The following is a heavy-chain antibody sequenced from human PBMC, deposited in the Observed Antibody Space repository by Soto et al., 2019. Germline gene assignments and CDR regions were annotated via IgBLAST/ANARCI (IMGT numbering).Heavy chain of an antibody. D-gene: IGHD5-12*01. V-gene: IGHV1-69*15. Sequence: QVQLVQSGAEVKKPGSSVKVSCKASGGTFSNYAITWVRQAPGQGLEWLGRIIPIFGSANFAQKFQGRVTLTAEESTTTAYIERSNLRSEDTAVYYCAKDGGKDGYFGNWFDPWGQGTLVTVSS. CDR2: IIPIFGSA. CDR1: GGTFSNYA. J-gene: IGHJ5*02. CDR3: AKDGGKDGYFGNWFDP.